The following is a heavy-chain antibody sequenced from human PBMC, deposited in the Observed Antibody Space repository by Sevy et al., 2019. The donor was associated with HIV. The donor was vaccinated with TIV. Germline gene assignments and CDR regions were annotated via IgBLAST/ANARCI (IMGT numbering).Heavy chain of an antibody. V-gene: IGHV4-39*01. J-gene: IGHJ3*02. CDR3: ARHCLHYFDNTGYGEAFDI. CDR2: IHHRGDS. CDR1: GDSIRSSVHF. Sequence: SETLSLTCTVSGDSIRSSVHFWAWIRQPPGKGLQWLGSIHHRGDSYYNPSLRSRVTISVVTSKNQVSLNLNSMTAADTAVYFCARHCLHYFDNTGYGEAFDIWGQGSLVTVSS. D-gene: IGHD3-22*01.